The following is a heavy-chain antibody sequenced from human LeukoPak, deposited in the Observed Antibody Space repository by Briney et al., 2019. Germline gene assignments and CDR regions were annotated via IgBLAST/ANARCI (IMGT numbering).Heavy chain of an antibody. D-gene: IGHD3-9*01. Sequence: ASVKVSCKASGHTFTGYYMHWVRQAPGQGLEWMGRINPNSGGTNYAQKFQGRATMTRDTSISTAYMELSRLRSDDTAVYYCATSYYDILSGYYREYYFNYWGQGTLVTVSS. CDR3: ATSYYDILSGYYREYYFNY. V-gene: IGHV1-2*06. CDR1: GHTFTGYY. J-gene: IGHJ4*02. CDR2: INPNSGGT.